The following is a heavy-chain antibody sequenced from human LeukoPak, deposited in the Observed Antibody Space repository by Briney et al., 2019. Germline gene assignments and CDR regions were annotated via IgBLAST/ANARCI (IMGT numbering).Heavy chain of an antibody. CDR1: GYTFTSYG. CDR3: ARARVTREIDY. V-gene: IGHV1-18*04. CDR2: ISAYNGNT. J-gene: IGHJ4*02. Sequence: ASAKVSCKASGYTFTSYGISWERQAPGQGLEWMGWISAYNGNTNYAQKLQGRVTMTTDTSTSTAYMELRSLRSDDTAVYYCARARVTREIDYWGQGTLVTVYS. D-gene: IGHD4-11*01.